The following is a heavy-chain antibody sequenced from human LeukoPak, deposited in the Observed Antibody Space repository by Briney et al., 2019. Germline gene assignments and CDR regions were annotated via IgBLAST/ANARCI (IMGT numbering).Heavy chain of an antibody. CDR1: GFTFSSYW. Sequence: GGSLGLSCAASGFTFSSYWMHWVRQAPGKGLVWVSRINSDGSSTSYADSVKGRFTISRDNAKNTLYLQMNSLRAEDTAVYYCARAVGYSSSWYSQYYFDYWGQGTLVTVSS. J-gene: IGHJ4*02. CDR3: ARAVGYSSSWYSQYYFDY. D-gene: IGHD6-13*01. CDR2: INSDGSST. V-gene: IGHV3-74*01.